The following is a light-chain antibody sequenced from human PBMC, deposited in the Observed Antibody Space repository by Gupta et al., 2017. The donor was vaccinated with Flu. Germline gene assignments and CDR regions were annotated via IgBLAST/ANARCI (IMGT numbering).Light chain of an antibody. CDR2: EVS. CDR3: SSFTNINTSGVL. V-gene: IGLV2-14*01. CDR1: KSDLVVNNY. Sequence: CTGTKSDLVVNNYGSCNHHHPGKATNFLIYEVSNRHAGVSDRFSCSKSGNTASRTISGLQAEDEADYYCSSFTNINTSGVLFGGGTKLTVL. J-gene: IGLJ2*01.